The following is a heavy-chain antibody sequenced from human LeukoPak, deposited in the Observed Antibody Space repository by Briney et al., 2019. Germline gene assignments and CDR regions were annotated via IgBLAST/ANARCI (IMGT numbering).Heavy chain of an antibody. Sequence: SETLSLTCTVSGGSISSSGYYWGWIRQPPGKGLEWIGSMYYSGSTFYNPSLKSRVTISVDTSKNQFSLKLSSVTAADTAVYYCARRVATKPKYCIDSWGQGTLVTVSS. CDR3: ARRVATKPKYCIDS. CDR2: MYYSGST. V-gene: IGHV4-39*01. J-gene: IGHJ4*02. D-gene: IGHD5-24*01. CDR1: GGSISSSGYY.